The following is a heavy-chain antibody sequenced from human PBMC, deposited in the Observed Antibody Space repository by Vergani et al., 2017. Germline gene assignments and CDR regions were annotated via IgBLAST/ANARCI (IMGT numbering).Heavy chain of an antibody. CDR1: GFTFSSYA. CDR3: AKDPGYSYGYGAMFDY. V-gene: IGHV3-23*04. D-gene: IGHD5-18*01. Sequence: VQLVESGGGVVQPGRSLRLSCAASGFTFSSYAMSWVRQAPGKGLEWVSAISGSGGSTYYADSVKGRFTISRDNSKNTLYLQMNSLRAEDTAVYYCAKDPGYSYGYGAMFDYWGQGTLVTVSS. J-gene: IGHJ4*02. CDR2: ISGSGGST.